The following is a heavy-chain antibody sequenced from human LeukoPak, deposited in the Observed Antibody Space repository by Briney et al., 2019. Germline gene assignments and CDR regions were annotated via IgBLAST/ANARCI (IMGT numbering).Heavy chain of an antibody. CDR1: GGSISSGGYS. D-gene: IGHD2-2*01. V-gene: IGHV4-30-2*01. CDR3: ARGRDLCSSTSCFPHTTYYFDY. CDR2: IYHSGST. J-gene: IGHJ4*02. Sequence: PSQTLSLTCAVSGGSISSGGYSWSWIRQPPGKGLEWIGYIYHSGSTYYNPSLKSRVTISVDRSKNQFSLKLSSVTAADTAVYYCARGRDLCSSTSCFPHTTYYFDYWGQGTLVTVSS.